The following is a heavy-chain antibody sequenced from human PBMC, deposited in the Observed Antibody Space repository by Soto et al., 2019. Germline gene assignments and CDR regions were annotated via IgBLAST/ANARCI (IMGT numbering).Heavy chain of an antibody. CDR1: GGSISSGGYS. CDR2: IYHSGST. CDR3: ASGYYYDSSGYLDY. J-gene: IGHJ4*02. D-gene: IGHD3-22*01. Sequence: SETLSLTCAVSGGSISSGGYSWSWIRQPPGKGLEWIGYIYHSGSTYYNPSLKSRVTISVDRSKNQFSLKLSSVTAADTAVYYCASGYYYDSSGYLDYWGQGTLVTVSS. V-gene: IGHV4-30-2*01.